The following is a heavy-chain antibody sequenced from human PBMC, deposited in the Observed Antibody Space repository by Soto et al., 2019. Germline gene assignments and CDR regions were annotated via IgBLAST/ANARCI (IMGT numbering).Heavy chain of an antibody. J-gene: IGHJ6*02. V-gene: IGHV3-53*01. CDR3: ARSPITMVRGVPYYYYGMDV. D-gene: IGHD3-10*01. CDR1: GFTVSSNY. Sequence: GGSLRLSCAASGFTVSSNYMSWVRQAPGKGLEWVSVIYSGGSTYYADSVKGRFTISRDNSKNTLYLQMNSLRAEDTAVYYCARSPITMVRGVPYYYYGMDVWGQGTTVTAP. CDR2: IYSGGST.